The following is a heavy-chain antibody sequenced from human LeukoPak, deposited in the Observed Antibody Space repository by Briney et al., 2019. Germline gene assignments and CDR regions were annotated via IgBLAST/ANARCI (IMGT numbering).Heavy chain of an antibody. J-gene: IGHJ4*02. D-gene: IGHD5-24*01. Sequence: SLKISCKGLGYDFSTYWNAWVRQRPGKGLEWMGIIYPGGSEIRYDPSFQGQVTISADRSTSTAYLQWSSLRASDTAMYYCARASRDGYNQNFDHWGQGTLVTVSS. V-gene: IGHV5-51*01. CDR2: IYPGGSEI. CDR3: ARASRDGYNQNFDH. CDR1: GYDFSTYW.